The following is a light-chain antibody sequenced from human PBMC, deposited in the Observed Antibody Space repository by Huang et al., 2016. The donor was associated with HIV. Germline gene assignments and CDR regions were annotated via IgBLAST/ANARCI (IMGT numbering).Light chain of an antibody. CDR3: QQHYSTPWT. V-gene: IGKV4-1*01. Sequence: DIVMTQSPDSLAVPLGERATISCVSSQSVLYSANKKHLPMNCLAWYQKKPGQPPKLLIYWAPSRASGVPDRFSGSGSGTDFTLTISSLQAEDVAVYYCQQHYSTPWTFGQGTKVEIK. J-gene: IGKJ1*01. CDR1: QSVLYSANKKHLPMNC. CDR2: WAP.